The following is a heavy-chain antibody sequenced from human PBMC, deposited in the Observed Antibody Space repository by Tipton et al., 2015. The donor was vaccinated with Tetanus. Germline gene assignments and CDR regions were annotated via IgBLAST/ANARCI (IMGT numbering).Heavy chain of an antibody. D-gene: IGHD6-19*01. CDR3: ASRPYRSDWFDP. Sequence: TLSLTCTVSGGSISSYYWSWIRQPPGKGLEWIGYIYYSGSTNYNPSLKSRVTISVDTSKNQFSLKLSSVTAADTAVYYCASRPYRSDWFDPWGQGTLVTVSS. V-gene: IGHV4-59*01. CDR2: IYYSGST. CDR1: GGSISSYY. J-gene: IGHJ5*02.